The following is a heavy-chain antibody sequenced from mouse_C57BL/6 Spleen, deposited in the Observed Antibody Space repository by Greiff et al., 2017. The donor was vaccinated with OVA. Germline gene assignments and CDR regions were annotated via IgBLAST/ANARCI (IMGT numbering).Heavy chain of an antibody. CDR2: IWSGGST. J-gene: IGHJ1*03. CDR3: ARESEIYYGNLDWYFDV. Sequence: QVQLKQSGPGLVQPSQSLSITCTVSGFSFTSYGVHWVRQSPGKGLEWLGVIWSGGSTDYNAAFISSLSISKDNSKTQVFFKMNRLQADDTAVYYCARESEIYYGNLDWYFDVWGTGTTVTVSS. D-gene: IGHD2-1*01. V-gene: IGHV2-2*01. CDR1: GFSFTSYG.